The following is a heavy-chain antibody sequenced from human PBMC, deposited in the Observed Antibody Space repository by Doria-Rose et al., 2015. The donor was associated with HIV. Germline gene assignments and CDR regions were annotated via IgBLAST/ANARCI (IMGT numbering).Heavy chain of an antibody. CDR1: GFTLRDYY. V-gene: IGHV3-11*01. Sequence: LSCTASGFTLRDYYMSWIRQAPGKGLEWISYISSSGSTIFDADSVKGRFTISRDNAKNSLFLQMNSLRVEDTDVYYCARGRVIRPFDYWVQGTLVTVSS. CDR3: ARGRVIRPFDY. D-gene: IGHD3-16*02. CDR2: ISSSGSTI. J-gene: IGHJ4*02.